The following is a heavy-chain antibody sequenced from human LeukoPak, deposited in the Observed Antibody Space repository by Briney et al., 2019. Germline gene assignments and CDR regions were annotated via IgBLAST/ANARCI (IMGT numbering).Heavy chain of an antibody. CDR2: ISGSGGST. J-gene: IGHJ4*02. CDR3: AKDGAFLGLRLGELSPPGFDY. D-gene: IGHD3-16*02. Sequence: QPGRSLRLSCTASGFTFGDYAMSWVRQAPGKGLEWVSAISGSGGSTYYADSVKGRFTISRDNSKNTLYLQMNSLRAEDTAVYYCAKDGAFLGLRLGELSPPGFDYWGQGTLVTVSS. V-gene: IGHV3-23*01. CDR1: GFTFGDYA.